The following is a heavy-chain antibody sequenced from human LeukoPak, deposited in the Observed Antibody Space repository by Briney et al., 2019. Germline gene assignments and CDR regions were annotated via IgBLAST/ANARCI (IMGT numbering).Heavy chain of an antibody. CDR2: IYYSGST. Sequence: KTSETLSLTCTVSGGSISSYYWSWIRQPPGKGLEWIGYIYYSGSTNYNPSLKSRVTISVDTSKNQFSLKLSSVTAADTAVYYCAREYGSGSYYHYYYYYMDVWGKGTTVTISS. V-gene: IGHV4-59*08. J-gene: IGHJ6*03. CDR3: AREYGSGSYYHYYYYYMDV. CDR1: GGSISSYY. D-gene: IGHD3-10*01.